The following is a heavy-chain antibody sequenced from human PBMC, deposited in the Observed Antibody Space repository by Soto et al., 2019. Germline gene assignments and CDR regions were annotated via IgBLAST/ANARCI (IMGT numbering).Heavy chain of an antibody. V-gene: IGHV3-23*01. CDR2: ISGSGGST. CDR1: GFTFSSYA. D-gene: IGHD3-10*01. Sequence: HPGGSLRLSCAASGFTFSSYAMSWVRQAPGKGLEWVSAISGSGGSTYYADSVKGRFTISRDNSKNTLYLQMNSLRAEDTAVYYCAKAGSYYGSGSYYSPYYFDYWGQGTLVTVSS. J-gene: IGHJ4*02. CDR3: AKAGSYYGSGSYYSPYYFDY.